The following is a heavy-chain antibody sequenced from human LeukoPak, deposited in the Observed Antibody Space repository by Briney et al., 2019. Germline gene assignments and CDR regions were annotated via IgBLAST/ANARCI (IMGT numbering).Heavy chain of an antibody. CDR2: IYYSGST. CDR1: GGSISSGSYY. V-gene: IGHV4-61*01. Sequence: SETLSLTCTVSGGSISSGSYYWSWIRQPPGKGLEWIGYIYYSGSTNYNPSLKSRVTISVDTSKNQFSLKLSSVTAADTAVYYCARQGVGSGWYYFDYWGQGTLVTVSS. D-gene: IGHD6-19*01. CDR3: ARQGVGSGWYYFDY. J-gene: IGHJ4*02.